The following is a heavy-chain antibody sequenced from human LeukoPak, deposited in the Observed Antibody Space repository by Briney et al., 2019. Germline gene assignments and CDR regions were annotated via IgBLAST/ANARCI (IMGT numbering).Heavy chain of an antibody. D-gene: IGHD5-12*01. V-gene: IGHV1-8*01. CDR1: QYTFTSYD. CDR2: MNPNSGNT. J-gene: IGHJ4*02. CDR3: ARHGWDVTGYSGYGDYFDY. Sequence: GASVKVSCKASQYTFTSYDINWVRQAPGQGLEWIGWMNPNSGNTGYAQKFQGRVAMTRNTSISTAYMELSSLTSEDTAVYYCARHGWDVTGYSGYGDYFDYWGQGTLVTVSS.